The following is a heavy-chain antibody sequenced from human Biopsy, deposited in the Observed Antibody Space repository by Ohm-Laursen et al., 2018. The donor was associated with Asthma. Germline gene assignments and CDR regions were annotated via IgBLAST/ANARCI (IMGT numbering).Heavy chain of an antibody. D-gene: IGHD2-15*01. V-gene: IGHV3-33*01. J-gene: IGHJ6*02. Sequence: SLRLSCAASGFTFSSYGMHWVRQAPGKGLEWVAVIWYDGGKKDYADSVKGRFSISRDNSKNTLYLQMNSLRGEDTAVYYCVREGDCSGGSCHSPYYDGMDVWGQGTTVTVSS. CDR2: IWYDGGKK. CDR3: VREGDCSGGSCHSPYYDGMDV. CDR1: GFTFSSYG.